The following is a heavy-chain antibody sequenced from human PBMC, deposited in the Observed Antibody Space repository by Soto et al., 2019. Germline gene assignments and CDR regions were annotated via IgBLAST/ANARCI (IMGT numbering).Heavy chain of an antibody. J-gene: IGHJ2*01. CDR2: ISSSSSYI. D-gene: IGHD3-16*01. CDR1: GFTFSSYS. V-gene: IGHV3-21*01. Sequence: GESLKISCAASGFTFSSYSMNWVRQAPGKGLEWVSSISSSSSYIYYADSVKGRFTISRDNAKNSLYLQMNSLRAEDTAVYYCARLQWGNWYFDLWGRGTLVTVSS. CDR3: ARLQWGNWYFDL.